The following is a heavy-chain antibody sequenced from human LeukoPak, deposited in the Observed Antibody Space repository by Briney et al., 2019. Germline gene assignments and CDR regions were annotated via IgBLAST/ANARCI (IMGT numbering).Heavy chain of an antibody. CDR3: ARDYGGNSVGDAFDI. D-gene: IGHD4-23*01. J-gene: IGHJ3*02. CDR2: FDPEDGET. Sequence: ASVKVSCKVSGYTLTELSMHWVRQAPGKGLEWMGGFDPEDGETIYAQKFQDRVTMTEDTFRDTAYMELRSLRSDDTAVYYCARDYGGNSVGDAFDIWGQGTMVTVSS. CDR1: GYTLTELS. V-gene: IGHV1-24*01.